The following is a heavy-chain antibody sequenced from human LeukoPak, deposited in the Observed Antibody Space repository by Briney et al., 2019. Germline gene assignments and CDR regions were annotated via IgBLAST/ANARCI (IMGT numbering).Heavy chain of an antibody. J-gene: IGHJ5*02. CDR3: ARDTSVRFGEFGNWFDP. D-gene: IGHD3-10*01. Sequence: ASVKVSCKASGYTFTSYGISWVRQAPGQGLEWMGWISAYNDNTNYAQKLQGRVTMTTDTSTSTAYMELRSLRSDDTAVYYCARDTSVRFGEFGNWFDPWGQGTLVTVSS. CDR1: GYTFTSYG. V-gene: IGHV1-18*01. CDR2: ISAYNDNT.